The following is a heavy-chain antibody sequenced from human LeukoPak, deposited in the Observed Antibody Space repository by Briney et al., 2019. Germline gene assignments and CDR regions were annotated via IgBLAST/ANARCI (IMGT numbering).Heavy chain of an antibody. CDR1: GGSISIYY. Sequence: PSETLSLTCSVSGGSISIYYWSWIRQPPGKGLEWIGYVYNSGSTDYNPSLKSRVTISVDTSKNQFPLKVNSVTASDTAVYYCVRDRELYHWGQGILVTVSS. J-gene: IGHJ5*02. CDR3: VRDRELYH. V-gene: IGHV4-59*01. CDR2: VYNSGST. D-gene: IGHD1-26*01.